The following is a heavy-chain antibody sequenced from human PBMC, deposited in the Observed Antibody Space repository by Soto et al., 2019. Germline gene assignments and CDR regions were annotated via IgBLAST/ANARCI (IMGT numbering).Heavy chain of an antibody. Sequence: ASVKVSCKASGYTFTNYGIIWQRQAPGQGLEWMGWINPYNGNTNYAQRVQGRVTMTTDTSTSTAYMELRSLRSDDTAVYYCARVPTDSSGYYKYYFDYWGQGNLVTVSS. J-gene: IGHJ4*02. D-gene: IGHD3-22*01. CDR3: ARVPTDSSGYYKYYFDY. CDR1: GYTFTNYG. V-gene: IGHV1-18*04. CDR2: INPYNGNT.